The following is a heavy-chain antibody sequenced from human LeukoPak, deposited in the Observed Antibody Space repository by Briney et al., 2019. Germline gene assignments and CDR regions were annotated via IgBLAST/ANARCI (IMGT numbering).Heavy chain of an antibody. CDR2: ISGSGGST. D-gene: IGHD2-2*01. J-gene: IGHJ4*02. CDR1: GFTFSSYA. V-gene: IGHV3-23*01. Sequence: GGSLRLSCAASGFTFSSYAMSWVRQAPGKGLEWVSAISGSGGSTYYADSVKGRLTISRDNSKNTLYLQMNSLRAEDTAVYYCAKDRIRYCSSTSRAKPFDYWGQGTLVTVSS. CDR3: AKDRIRYCSSTSRAKPFDY.